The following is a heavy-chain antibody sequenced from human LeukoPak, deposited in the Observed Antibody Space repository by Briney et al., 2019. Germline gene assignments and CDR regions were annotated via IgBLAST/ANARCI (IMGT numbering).Heavy chain of an antibody. CDR3: ARDPNSSGWYGWFDP. Sequence: GGSLRLSCAASGFTFSSYSMNWVRQAPGKGLEWVSYISSTGIIIYYADSVKGRFTISRDIAKNSLYLHMNSLRAEDTAVYYCARDPNSSGWYGWFDPWGQGTLVTVSS. CDR1: GFTFSSYS. J-gene: IGHJ5*02. D-gene: IGHD6-19*01. V-gene: IGHV3-48*04. CDR2: ISSTGIII.